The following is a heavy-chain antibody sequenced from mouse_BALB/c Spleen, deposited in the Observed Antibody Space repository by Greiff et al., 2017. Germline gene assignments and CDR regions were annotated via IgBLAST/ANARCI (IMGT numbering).Heavy chain of an antibody. J-gene: IGHJ2*01. CDR2: IRLKSNNYAT. CDR3: TRTGTPYYFDY. CDR1: GFTFSNYW. D-gene: IGHD4-1*01. V-gene: IGHV6-6*02. Sequence: EVKLMESGGGLVQPGGSMKLSCVASGFTFSNYWMNWVRQSPEKGLEWVAEIRLKSNNYATHYAESVKGRFTISRDDSKSSVYLQMNNLRAEDTGIYYCTRTGTPYYFDYWGQGTTLTVSS.